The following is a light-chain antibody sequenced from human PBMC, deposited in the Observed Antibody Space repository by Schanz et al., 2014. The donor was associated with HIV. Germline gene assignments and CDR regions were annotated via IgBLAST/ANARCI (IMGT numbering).Light chain of an antibody. Sequence: DIQMTQSPSTLSASVGDEVTITCRASQYISSWLAWYQQKPGQAPSLLIYRASSLEGGVPSRFSGGGSGTEFTLTITSLQPEDFATYHCQQFHAYPYTFGQGTKLEIK. CDR3: QQFHAYPYT. CDR2: RAS. V-gene: IGKV1-5*03. J-gene: IGKJ2*01. CDR1: QYISSW.